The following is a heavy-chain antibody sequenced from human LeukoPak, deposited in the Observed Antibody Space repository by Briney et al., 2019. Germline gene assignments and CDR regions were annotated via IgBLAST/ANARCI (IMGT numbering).Heavy chain of an antibody. CDR3: AGASSGFLFVIDY. CDR2: ISSSSSYI. V-gene: IGHV3-21*01. Sequence: GGSLRLSCAASGFTFSSYSMNWVRQAPGKGLEWVSSISSSSSYIYYADSVKGRFTISRDNAKNSLYLQMNSLRAEDTAVYYCAGASSGFLFVIDYWGQGTLVTVSS. D-gene: IGHD6-19*01. CDR1: GFTFSSYS. J-gene: IGHJ4*02.